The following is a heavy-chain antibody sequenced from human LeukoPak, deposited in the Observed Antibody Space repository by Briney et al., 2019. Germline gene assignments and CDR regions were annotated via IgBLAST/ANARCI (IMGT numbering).Heavy chain of an antibody. CDR3: ARHHPTVTPYYMDV. CDR2: ISYSGST. J-gene: IGHJ6*03. CDR1: GGSFSGYY. D-gene: IGHD4-17*01. Sequence: SETLSLTCAVYGGSFSGYYWSWIRQPPGKGLEWIGSISYSGSTYYNPSLKSRVTISVDTSKNQFSLKLSSVTAADTAVYYCARHHPTVTPYYMDVWGKGTTVTISS. V-gene: IGHV4-34*01.